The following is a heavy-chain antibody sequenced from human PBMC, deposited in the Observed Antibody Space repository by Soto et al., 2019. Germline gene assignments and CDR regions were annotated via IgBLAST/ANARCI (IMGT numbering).Heavy chain of an antibody. Sequence: PGGSLRLSCAASGFTFSSYSMNWVRQAPGKGLEWVSSISSSSSYIYYADSVKGRFTIPRDNAKNSLYLQMNSLRAEDTAVYYCARAVYYYDSSGYHDNWFDPWGQGTLVTVSS. CDR3: ARAVYYYDSSGYHDNWFDP. CDR1: GFTFSSYS. CDR2: ISSSSSYI. V-gene: IGHV3-21*01. J-gene: IGHJ5*02. D-gene: IGHD3-22*01.